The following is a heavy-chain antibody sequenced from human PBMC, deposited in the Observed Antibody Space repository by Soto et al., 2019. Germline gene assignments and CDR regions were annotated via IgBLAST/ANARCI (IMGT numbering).Heavy chain of an antibody. CDR2: INPSGGST. CDR1: GYTFTSYY. D-gene: IGHD6-19*01. Sequence: QVQLVQSGAEVKKPGASVKVSCKASGYTFTSYYMHWVRQAPGQGLEWMGIINPSGGSTSYAQKFQGRVTMTRDTSTSTVYMELSSLRSDDTAVYYCARDGTLQAVAGTWFDPWGQGTLVTVSS. V-gene: IGHV1-46*01. CDR3: ARDGTLQAVAGTWFDP. J-gene: IGHJ5*02.